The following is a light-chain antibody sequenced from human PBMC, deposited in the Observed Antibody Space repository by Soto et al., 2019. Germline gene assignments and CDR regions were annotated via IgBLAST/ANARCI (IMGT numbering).Light chain of an antibody. V-gene: IGKV3-20*01. CDR1: QSVSSSY. J-gene: IGKJ3*01. Sequence: EIVWTQSPGTLSLAPGERATLSCRASQSVSSSYLAWYQQKPGQAPRLLIYGGSNRATGIPDRFSGSGSGTDFTLTISRLEPEDFAVYYCQQYGSSLFTFGPGTKVDIK. CDR3: QQYGSSLFT. CDR2: GGS.